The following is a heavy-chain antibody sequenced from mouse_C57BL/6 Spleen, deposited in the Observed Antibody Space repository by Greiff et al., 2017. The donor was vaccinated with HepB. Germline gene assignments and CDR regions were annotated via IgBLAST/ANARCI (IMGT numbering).Heavy chain of an antibody. Sequence: EVKLMESGGDLVKPGGSLKLSCAASGFTFSSYGMSWVRQTPDKRLEWVATISSGGSYTYYPDSVKGRFTISRDNAKNTLYLQMSSLKSEDTAMYYCARHGYGSRTDYFDYWGQGTTLTVSS. CDR3: ARHGYGSRTDYFDY. CDR2: ISSGGSYT. J-gene: IGHJ2*01. V-gene: IGHV5-6*01. D-gene: IGHD1-1*01. CDR1: GFTFSSYG.